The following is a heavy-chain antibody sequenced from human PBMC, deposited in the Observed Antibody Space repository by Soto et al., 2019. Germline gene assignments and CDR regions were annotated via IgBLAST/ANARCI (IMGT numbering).Heavy chain of an antibody. V-gene: IGHV1-18*01. CDR3: ARVVPGAEAWFGP. J-gene: IGHJ5*02. CDR2: ISLYSDGT. Sequence: QVQLVQSGSEVKKPGSSVRVSCKGSGATFNNYAVSWVRQAPGQPLEWLGWISLYSDGTNYAQKFQGRVSMTTDTSTTTAYMELRSLRSDDTAVYYCARVVPGAEAWFGPWGQGTLVTVSS. CDR1: GATFNNYA. D-gene: IGHD2-2*01.